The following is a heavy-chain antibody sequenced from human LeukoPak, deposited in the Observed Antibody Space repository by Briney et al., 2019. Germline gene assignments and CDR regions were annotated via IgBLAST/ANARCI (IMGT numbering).Heavy chain of an antibody. V-gene: IGHV4-34*01. J-gene: IGHJ4*02. Sequence: PSETLSLTCAVYGGSFSGYYWSWIRQPPGKGLEGIGEINHSGSTNYNPPLKSRVTTSVDTSKNQFSLKLSSVTAADTAVYYCARIQYYYVYFDYWGQGTLVTVSS. CDR3: ARIQYYYVYFDY. D-gene: IGHD3-10*02. CDR2: INHSGST. CDR1: GGSFSGYY.